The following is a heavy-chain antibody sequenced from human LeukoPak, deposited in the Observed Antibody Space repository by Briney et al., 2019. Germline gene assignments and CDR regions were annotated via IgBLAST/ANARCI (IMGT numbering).Heavy chain of an antibody. Sequence: PSETLSLTCTVSGGSISGYYWSWIRQPPGKGLEWIGNIYHSGSTISNPSLKTRVTISVDPSKNQFSLKLNSVTAADTAVYYCSRESGPYCPFSHWGQGTLVAVTS. D-gene: IGHD1-26*01. CDR2: IYHSGST. CDR1: GGSISGYY. J-gene: IGHJ4*02. CDR3: SRESGPYCPFSH. V-gene: IGHV4-59*12.